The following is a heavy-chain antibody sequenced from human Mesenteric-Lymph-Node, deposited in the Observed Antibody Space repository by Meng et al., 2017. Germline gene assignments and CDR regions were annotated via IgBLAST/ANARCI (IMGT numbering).Heavy chain of an antibody. Sequence: QVQLQESGPVLVKPSGTLSRTCVVSGGSIRSSNWWSWVRQPPGKGLEWIGEIYHSGSTNYNPSLKSRVTISVDKSKNQFSLKLSSVTAADTAVYYCARDRKHYGERGWFDPWGQGTLVTVSS. CDR2: IYHSGST. J-gene: IGHJ5*02. V-gene: IGHV4-4*02. D-gene: IGHD4-17*01. CDR1: GGSIRSSNW. CDR3: ARDRKHYGERGWFDP.